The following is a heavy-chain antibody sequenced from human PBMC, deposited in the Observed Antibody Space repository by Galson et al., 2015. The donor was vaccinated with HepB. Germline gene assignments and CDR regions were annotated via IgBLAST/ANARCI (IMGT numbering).Heavy chain of an antibody. CDR1: GYTFTSYG. CDR2: ISAYNGNT. V-gene: IGHV1-18*01. Sequence: SVKVSCKASGYTFTSYGISWVRQAPGQGLEWMGWISAYNGNTNYAQKLQGRVTMTTDTSTSTAYMELRSLRSDDTAVYYCARSRITIFGVVRGPLDYWGQGTLVTVSS. J-gene: IGHJ4*02. CDR3: ARSRITIFGVVRGPLDY. D-gene: IGHD3-3*01.